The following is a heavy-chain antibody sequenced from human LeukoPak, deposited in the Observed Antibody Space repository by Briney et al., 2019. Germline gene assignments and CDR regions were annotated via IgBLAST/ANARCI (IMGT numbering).Heavy chain of an antibody. D-gene: IGHD3-22*01. CDR2: IFFRGST. Sequence: PSETLSLTCTVSDDSIYSSSYYWGWIRQPPGEGLEWIGSIFFRGSTYYNPSLKSRVTMSVDTSKNQFSLKLKSVTAADTAVYYCARHRDSGGYYALDYWGQGTLVTVSS. CDR3: ARHRDSGGYYALDY. CDR1: DDSIYSSSYY. J-gene: IGHJ4*02. V-gene: IGHV4-39*01.